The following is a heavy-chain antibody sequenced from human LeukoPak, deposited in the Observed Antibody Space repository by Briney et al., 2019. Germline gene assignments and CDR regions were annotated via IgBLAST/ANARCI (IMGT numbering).Heavy chain of an antibody. J-gene: IGHJ6*03. CDR3: ARSYNYYYYYMDV. V-gene: IGHV4-39*01. Sequence: SETLSLTCTVSGDSISSSSYYWGRIRQPPGKGLEWIGSVYYSGTTYYNPSLKSRVTISVDTSENQFSLQLSSVTAADTAIYYCARSYNYYYYYMDVWGKGTTVTISS. CDR2: VYYSGTT. D-gene: IGHD1-26*01. CDR1: GDSISSSSYY.